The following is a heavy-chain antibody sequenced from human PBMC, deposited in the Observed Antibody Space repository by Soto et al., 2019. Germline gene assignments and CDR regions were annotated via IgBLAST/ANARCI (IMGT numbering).Heavy chain of an antibody. CDR1: GFTFSSYA. J-gene: IGHJ1*01. CDR3: ARDTRGNCSSTSCYVRYFQH. CDR2: ITYNGGNK. Sequence: PGGSLSLSCASSGFTFSSYAMSWVRQAPGKGLEWVSVITYNGGNKYYADSVKGRFTISRDNSKNSLYLQMNSLRAEDTAVYYCARDTRGNCSSTSCYVRYFQHWGQGTLVTVSS. V-gene: IGHV3-23*01. D-gene: IGHD2-2*01.